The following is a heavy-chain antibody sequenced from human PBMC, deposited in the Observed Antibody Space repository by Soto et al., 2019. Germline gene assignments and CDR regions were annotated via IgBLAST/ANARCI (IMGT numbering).Heavy chain of an antibody. J-gene: IGHJ5*02. D-gene: IGHD3-10*01. CDR1: GFSVSTNY. CDR3: ARGQNRYGSANST. V-gene: IGHV3-66*01. Sequence: ELKLLQSGGGVVQPGGSMRLSCTASGFSVSTNYVTWVRQAPGKGLEWVSVTYGADTTDYADSVKGRFTVSRDTSKNSVNLQMINLRVEDTAIYYCARGQNRYGSANSTWGPGALVIVSS. CDR2: TYGADTT.